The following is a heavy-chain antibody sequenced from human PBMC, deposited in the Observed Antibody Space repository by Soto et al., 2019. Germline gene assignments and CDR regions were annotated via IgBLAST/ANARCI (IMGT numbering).Heavy chain of an antibody. V-gene: IGHV1-2*02. D-gene: IGHD3-10*01. CDR3: ATADYGIFPY. CDR2: IDPRSGGT. CDR1: GYPFTTYY. J-gene: IGHJ4*02. Sequence: HVQLVQSGTEVKKPGASVRVSCKVSGYPFTTYYIHWVRQAPGQGLEWMGWIDPRSGGTVYEQKFQGRVTMTRDTSISTVYMDLSGLTSDDTALYYCATADYGIFPYWGQGSLVTVSS.